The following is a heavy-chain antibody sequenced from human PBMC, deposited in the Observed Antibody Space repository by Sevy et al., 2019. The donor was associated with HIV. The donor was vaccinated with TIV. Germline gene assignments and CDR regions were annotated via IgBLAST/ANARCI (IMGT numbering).Heavy chain of an antibody. J-gene: IGHJ3*02. V-gene: IGHV3-21*01. D-gene: IGHD4-4*01. CDR3: ARDRGDYNNYDDAFDI. Sequence: GGSLRLSCAASGFTFRSYKMNWVRQAPGKGLEWVSSISTGGSYIYYADSMKGRFTISRDNAKNSLFLQMNSLRAEDTAVYYCARDRGDYNNYDDAFDIWGPWTMVTVS. CDR2: ISTGGSYI. CDR1: GFTFRSYK.